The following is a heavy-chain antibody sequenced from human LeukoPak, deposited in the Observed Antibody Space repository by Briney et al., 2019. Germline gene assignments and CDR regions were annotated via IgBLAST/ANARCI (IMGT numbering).Heavy chain of an antibody. Sequence: PSETLSLTCTVSGGSISSGGYYWSWIRQHPGKGLEWIGYIYYSGSTYYNPSLKSRVTISVDTSKNQFSLKLSSVTAADTAVYYCTREAEWTRASELLRAFDIWGQGTMVIVSS. CDR3: TREAEWTRASELLRAFDI. CDR1: GGSISSGGYY. D-gene: IGHD1-26*01. J-gene: IGHJ3*02. V-gene: IGHV4-31*03. CDR2: IYYSGST.